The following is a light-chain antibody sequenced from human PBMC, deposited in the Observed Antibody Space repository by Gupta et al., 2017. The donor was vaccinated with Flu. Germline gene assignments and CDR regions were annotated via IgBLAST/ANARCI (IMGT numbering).Light chain of an antibody. V-gene: IGLV1-44*01. J-gene: IGLJ1*01. CDR1: RSNIGSNS. Sequence: VTITCSGSRSNIGSNSVKWYQQVPGTSPKLLMYSSNKRPEGGPDRLASSNSGTSASLAISGLQSEEEADYYCAAWDDSLNGHYVFGTGTKVTVL. CDR2: SSN. CDR3: AAWDDSLNGHYV.